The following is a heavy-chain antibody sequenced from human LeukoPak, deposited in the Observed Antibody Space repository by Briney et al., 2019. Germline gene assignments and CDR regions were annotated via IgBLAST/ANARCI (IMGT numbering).Heavy chain of an antibody. J-gene: IGHJ4*02. CDR1: GFTFSSYS. V-gene: IGHV3-21*01. CDR3: ARCGDHCPLGY. D-gene: IGHD4-17*01. Sequence: GGSLRLSCAASGFTFSSYSMNWVRQAPGKGLEWVSSISSSSSYIYYADSVKGRFTISRDNAKDSLSLQMNSLRAEDTAVYYCARCGDHCPLGYWGQGTLVTVSS. CDR2: ISSSSSYI.